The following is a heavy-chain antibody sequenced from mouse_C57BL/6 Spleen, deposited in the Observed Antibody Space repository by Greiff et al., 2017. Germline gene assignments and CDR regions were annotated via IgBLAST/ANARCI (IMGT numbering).Heavy chain of an antibody. Sequence: VQLQQSGPELVKPGASVKISCKASGYSFTDYNMNWVKQSNGKSLEWIGVINPNYGTTSYNQKFKGKATLTVDQSSIPAYMQLNSLTSEDSAVYDCASITTVVAKDAMDYWGQGTSVTVSS. D-gene: IGHD1-1*01. CDR2: INPNYGTT. CDR3: ASITTVVAKDAMDY. V-gene: IGHV1-39*01. CDR1: GYSFTDYN. J-gene: IGHJ4*01.